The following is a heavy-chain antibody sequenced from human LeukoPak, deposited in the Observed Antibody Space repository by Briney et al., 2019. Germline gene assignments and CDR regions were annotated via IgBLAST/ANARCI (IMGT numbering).Heavy chain of an antibody. CDR3: ARYSGSPTWYLDY. D-gene: IGHD1-26*01. Sequence: SETLSLTCTVSGGSISTYYWTWIRQPPGKGLEWIGHIYYSGSTKYNPSLESRVTISVDTSKSQFSLKVTSVTAADTALYYCARYSGSPTWYLDYWGQGTLVTVSS. J-gene: IGHJ4*02. CDR2: IYYSGST. CDR1: GGSISTYY. V-gene: IGHV4-59*01.